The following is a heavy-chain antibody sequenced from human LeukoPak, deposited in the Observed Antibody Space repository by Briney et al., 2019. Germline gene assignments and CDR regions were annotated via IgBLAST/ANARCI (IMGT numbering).Heavy chain of an antibody. CDR1: GFTFSSYE. J-gene: IGHJ6*03. Sequence: GGSLRLSCAASGFTFSSYEVNWVRQAPGKGLEWVSYISSSGTTISYADSVKGRFTISRDNAKNSLYLHMNSLRGEDTAVYFCARGGSGSYHYYMDVWGKGTTVTVSS. CDR2: ISSSGTTI. V-gene: IGHV3-48*03. CDR3: ARGGSGSYHYYMDV. D-gene: IGHD3-22*01.